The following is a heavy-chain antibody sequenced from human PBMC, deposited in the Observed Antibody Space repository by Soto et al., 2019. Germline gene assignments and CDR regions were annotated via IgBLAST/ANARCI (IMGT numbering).Heavy chain of an antibody. V-gene: IGHV3-23*01. D-gene: IGHD3-10*01. J-gene: IGHJ4*02. CDR3: AKDVAAITMVRGVIITPYYFDY. CDR2: ISGSGGST. Sequence: EEQLLESGGGLVQPGGSLRLSCAASGFTFSNYAMSWVRQAPGKGLEWVSVISGSGGSTYYADSVKGRFTISRDNSKNTLYLQMNSLRAEDTAVYYCAKDVAAITMVRGVIITPYYFDYWGQGTLVTVSS. CDR1: GFTFSNYA.